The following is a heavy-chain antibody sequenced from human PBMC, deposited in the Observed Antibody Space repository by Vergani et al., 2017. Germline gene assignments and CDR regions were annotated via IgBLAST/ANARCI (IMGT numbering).Heavy chain of an antibody. CDR2: ICHTEDT. D-gene: IGHD2-2*02. CDR1: GDSISSNNC. V-gene: IGHV4-4*03. CDR3: ATIGYRRGGYYFHY. J-gene: IGHJ4*02. Sequence: QVQLQESGPGLVKPPGTLSLTCAVSGDSISSNNCWTWVRQPPGKGLEWLGEICHTEDTKYSPSLKSRVTVSVDESRNLFSLRLNSVTAADTAVYYCATIGYRRGGYYFHYWGQGILVTVSS.